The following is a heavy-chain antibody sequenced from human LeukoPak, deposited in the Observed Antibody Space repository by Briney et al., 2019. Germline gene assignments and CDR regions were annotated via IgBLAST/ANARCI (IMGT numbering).Heavy chain of an antibody. CDR2: INPSGGST. V-gene: IGHV1-46*01. D-gene: IGHD6-19*01. Sequence: ASVKVSCKASGYTFTSYYMHWARQAPGQGLEWMGIINPSGGSTSYAQKFQGRVTMTRDTSTSTVYMELSSLRSEDTAVYYCATPYSGLPGYYYGMDVWGQGTTVTVSS. J-gene: IGHJ6*02. CDR1: GYTFTSYY. CDR3: ATPYSGLPGYYYGMDV.